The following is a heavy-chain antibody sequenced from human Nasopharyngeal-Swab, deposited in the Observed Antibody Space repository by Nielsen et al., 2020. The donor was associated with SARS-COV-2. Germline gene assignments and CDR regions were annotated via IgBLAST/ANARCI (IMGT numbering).Heavy chain of an antibody. Sequence: ASVKVPCKASRYTFTSYVMHWVRPAPGQRLEWMGWINPGNGNTKYSQKFQGRVTITRDTFASTAYMELSSLRSEDTAVYYCARDRAYSNYATYMDVWGKGTTVTVSS. CDR2: INPGNGNT. D-gene: IGHD4-11*01. V-gene: IGHV1-3*01. CDR1: RYTFTSYV. J-gene: IGHJ6*03. CDR3: ARDRAYSNYATYMDV.